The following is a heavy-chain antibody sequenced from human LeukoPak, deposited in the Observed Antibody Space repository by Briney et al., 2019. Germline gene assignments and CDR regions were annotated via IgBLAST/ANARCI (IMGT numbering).Heavy chain of an antibody. CDR1: GFTSSSYG. CDR2: IRYDGSNK. V-gene: IGHV3-30*02. Sequence: PGGSLRLSCAASGFTSSSYGMHWVRQAPGKGLEWVAFIRYDGSNKYYADSVKGRFTISRDNSKNTLYLQMNSLRAEDTAVYYCAKDQAAAGTRYFDYWGQGTLVTVSS. J-gene: IGHJ4*02. CDR3: AKDQAAAGTRYFDY. D-gene: IGHD6-13*01.